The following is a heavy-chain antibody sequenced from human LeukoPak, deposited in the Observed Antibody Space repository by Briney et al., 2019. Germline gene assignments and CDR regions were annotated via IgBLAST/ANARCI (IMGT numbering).Heavy chain of an antibody. V-gene: IGHV5-51*01. CDR3: ARRGLTIFGVAYIGRDAFDI. Sequence: GESLKISCKGSGYSFTSYWIGWVRQMPGKGLEWMGIIYPGDSDSRYSPSFQGQVTISADKSISTAYLQWSSLKASDTAMYYCARRGLTIFGVAYIGRDAFDIWGQGTMVTVSS. CDR1: GYSFTSYW. J-gene: IGHJ3*02. D-gene: IGHD3-3*01. CDR2: IYPGDSDS.